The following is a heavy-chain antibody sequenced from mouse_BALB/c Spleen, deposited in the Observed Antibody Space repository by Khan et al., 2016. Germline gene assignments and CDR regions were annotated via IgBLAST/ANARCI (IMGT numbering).Heavy chain of an antibody. V-gene: IGHV6-6*02. Sequence: EVKLLESGGGLVQPGGSMKLSCVASGFTFSNYWMNWVRQSPEKGLEWVAEIRLKSNNYATHYAESVTGRFAISRDDSNSSVYLQMNNLRAEDTGIYCSTRPGNYAMDSWGQGRSVTVTS. J-gene: IGHJ4*01. CDR2: IRLKSNNYAT. CDR1: GFTFSNYW. D-gene: IGHD1-1*02. CDR3: TRPGNYAMDS.